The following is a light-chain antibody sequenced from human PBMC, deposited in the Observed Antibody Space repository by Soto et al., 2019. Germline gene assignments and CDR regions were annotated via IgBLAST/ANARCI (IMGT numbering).Light chain of an antibody. CDR2: EVT. Sequence: QSVLTQPPSASGSPGQSVTISCTGTSSDVGDYKYVSWYQKHPGKAPKLMIYEVTKRPSGVPDRFSGSKSGNTASLTVSGLQAEDEADYYCSSYVGSNNFYVFGTGTKGTVL. CDR3: SSYVGSNNFYV. J-gene: IGLJ1*01. CDR1: SSDVGDYKY. V-gene: IGLV2-8*01.